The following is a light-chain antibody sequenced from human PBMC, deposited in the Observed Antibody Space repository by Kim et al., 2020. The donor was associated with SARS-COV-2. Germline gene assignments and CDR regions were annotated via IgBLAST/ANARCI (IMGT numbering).Light chain of an antibody. CDR3: QQYGTAPPYT. CDR1: HIGCGNC. V-gene: IGKV3-20*01. CDR2: SGS. J-gene: IGKJ2*01. Sequence: GETGTLAGRASHIGCGNCLAWYQQKPGQAPRLLIYSGSSRATGVPERFSGSGSGTEFILSISRLEPEDFAMYYCQQYGTAPPYTFGQGTKLEI.